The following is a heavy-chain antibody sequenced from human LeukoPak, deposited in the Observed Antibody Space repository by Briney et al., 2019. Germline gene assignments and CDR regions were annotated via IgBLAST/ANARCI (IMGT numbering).Heavy chain of an antibody. V-gene: IGHV4-61*02. D-gene: IGHD6-19*01. J-gene: IGHJ5*02. Sequence: SETLSLTCTVSGGSLSSGSYYWSWIRQPAGKGLEWIGRIYASGSTNYNPSLKSRVTISVDTSKNQFSLKLTSVTAADTAVYYCARGTSGWSDSWGQGTLVTVSS. CDR1: GGSLSSGSYY. CDR2: IYASGST. CDR3: ARGTSGWSDS.